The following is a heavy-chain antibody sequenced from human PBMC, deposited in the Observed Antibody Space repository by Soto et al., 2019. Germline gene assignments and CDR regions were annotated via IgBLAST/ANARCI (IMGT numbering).Heavy chain of an antibody. D-gene: IGHD3-22*01. CDR1: GGTFSSYT. J-gene: IGHJ4*02. V-gene: IGHV1-69*02. Sequence: QVQLVQSGAEVKKPGSSVKVSCKAFGGTFSSYTISWVRQAPGQGLEWMGRIIPILGIANYAQKFQGRVTITADKSTSTAYMELSSLRSEDTAVYYCARATSHYYDSSGSLDYWGQGTLVTVSS. CDR3: ARATSHYYDSSGSLDY. CDR2: IIPILGIA.